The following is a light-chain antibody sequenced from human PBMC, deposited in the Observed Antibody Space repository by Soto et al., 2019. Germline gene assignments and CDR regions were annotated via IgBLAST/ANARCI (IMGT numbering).Light chain of an antibody. CDR2: VNR. V-gene: IGLV1-40*01. Sequence: QLVLTQPPSVSGAPGQRVTISCTGSSSNIGAGYDVHWYQQLPGTAPKLLIYVNRNRPSGVPDRFSGSKSGTSASLAITGLQAEDEADYYCQSYDSSLSGYVFGTGTQLTVL. J-gene: IGLJ1*01. CDR1: SSNIGAGYD. CDR3: QSYDSSLSGYV.